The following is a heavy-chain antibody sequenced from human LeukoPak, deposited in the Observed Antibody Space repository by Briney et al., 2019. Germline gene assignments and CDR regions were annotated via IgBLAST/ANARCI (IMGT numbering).Heavy chain of an antibody. CDR3: VKDRTGTYTLDY. J-gene: IGHJ4*02. CDR1: GFTFSNYA. V-gene: IGHV3-30-3*01. D-gene: IGHD3-10*01. Sequence: GGALRLSCAATGFTFSNYAIHWGRQAPGKGLEWVAFISDDGSRQHYADSVKGRFTISRDNSKNTLNLQMNSLRAEDTAVYYCVKDRTGTYTLDYWGQGTLVTVST. CDR2: ISDDGSRQ.